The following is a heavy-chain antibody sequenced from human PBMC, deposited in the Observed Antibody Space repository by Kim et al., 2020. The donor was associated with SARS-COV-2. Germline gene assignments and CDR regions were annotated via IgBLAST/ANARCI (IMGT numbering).Heavy chain of an antibody. Sequence: ASVKVSCKASGYTFTSYDINWVRQATGQGLEWMGWMNPNSGNTDYAQKFQGRVTMTRNTSISTAYRELSSLRSEDTAVYYCARGPYTSGSYYYYYGVDVWGQGTTVTVSS. CDR1: GYTFTSYD. D-gene: IGHD1-26*01. CDR3: ARGPYTSGSYYYYYGVDV. CDR2: MNPNSGNT. J-gene: IGHJ6*02. V-gene: IGHV1-8*01.